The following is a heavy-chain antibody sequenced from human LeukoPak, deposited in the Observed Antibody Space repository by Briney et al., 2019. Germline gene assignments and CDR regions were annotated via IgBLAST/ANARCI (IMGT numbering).Heavy chain of an antibody. CDR3: ARGADWAFGFGSGSSVPFDY. Sequence: SSETLSLTCTVSGGSISSGDYYWSWIRQPPGKGLEWIGYIYYSGSTYYNPSLKSRVTISVDTSKNQFSLRLSSVTAADTAVYYCARGADWAFGFGSGSSVPFDYWGQGTLVTVSS. J-gene: IGHJ4*02. CDR2: IYYSGST. CDR1: GGSISSGDYY. V-gene: IGHV4-30-4*01. D-gene: IGHD3-10*01.